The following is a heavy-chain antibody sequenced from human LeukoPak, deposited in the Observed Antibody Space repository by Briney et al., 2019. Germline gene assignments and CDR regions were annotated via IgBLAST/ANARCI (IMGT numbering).Heavy chain of an antibody. CDR1: GGAISSSNYY. V-gene: IGHV4-39*01. D-gene: IGHD3-10*01. Sequence: SETLSLTCTVSGGAISSSNYYWGWIRQPPGKGLEWIGTIYYSGGTYHNPSLESRVTMYVDTSKNQFSLKLTSVTAADTAVYFCARRRYFGSGTYDHWGQGTLVTVSS. CDR3: ARRRYFGSGTYDH. J-gene: IGHJ4*02. CDR2: IYYSGGT.